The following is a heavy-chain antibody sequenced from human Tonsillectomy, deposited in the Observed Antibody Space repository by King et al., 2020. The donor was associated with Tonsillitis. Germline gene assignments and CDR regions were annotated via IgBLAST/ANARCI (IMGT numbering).Heavy chain of an antibody. D-gene: IGHD1-1*01. CDR2: IYYTGTT. CDR1: GASISNSTYY. J-gene: IGHJ4*02. CDR3: VRHGRYGAYVAY. V-gene: IGHV4-39*07. Sequence: QLQESGPRLVTPSETLSLTCSASGASISNSTYYWGWIRRPPGKGLEWIGSIYYTGTTYSKLSLKSRVTISVDTSKNQFSLRLNPVTAADTAVYYCVRHGRYGAYVAYWGQGTLVTVSS.